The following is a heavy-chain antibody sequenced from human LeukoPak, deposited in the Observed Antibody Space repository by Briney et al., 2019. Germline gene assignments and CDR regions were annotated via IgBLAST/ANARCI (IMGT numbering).Heavy chain of an antibody. CDR2: INPHSGGT. D-gene: IGHD2-2*01. V-gene: IGHV1-2*02. Sequence: ASVKVSFKASGYTFTGYYIHWVRQAPGQGLEWMGWINPHSGGTNYAQKFQGGVTMTRDTSIATAYMELSSLRSDDTAVYYCARGVGEYCSSTNCYASHYWGQGTLVTVSS. CDR3: ARGVGEYCSSTNCYASHY. J-gene: IGHJ4*02. CDR1: GYTFTGYY.